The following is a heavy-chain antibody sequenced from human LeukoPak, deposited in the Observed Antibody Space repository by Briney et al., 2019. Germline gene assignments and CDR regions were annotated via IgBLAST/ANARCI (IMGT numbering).Heavy chain of an antibody. V-gene: IGHV1-18*01. Sequence: ASVKVSCKASGYTFTSYGISWVRQAPGQGLEWMGWISAYNGNTNYAQKLQGRVTMTTDTSTSTAYMELRSLRSDDTAVYYCARGSDYYGSGSYYYFDYWGQGTLVTVPS. CDR2: ISAYNGNT. D-gene: IGHD3-10*01. CDR1: GYTFTSYG. J-gene: IGHJ4*02. CDR3: ARGSDYYGSGSYYYFDY.